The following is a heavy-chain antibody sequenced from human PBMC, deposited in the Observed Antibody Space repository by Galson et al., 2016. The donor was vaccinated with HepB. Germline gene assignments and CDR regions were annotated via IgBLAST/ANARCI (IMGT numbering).Heavy chain of an antibody. CDR3: AREVGFYHYIDY. J-gene: IGHJ4*02. V-gene: IGHV1-46*01. D-gene: IGHD3-16*01. Sequence: SVKVSCKASGYIITNYYMHWVRQAPGQGLEWMGLINPLDGTTAYAQKFQGRATLTRDTSTNTLYLSLDGLTSDDSAVYFCAREVGFYHYIDYWGQGTVVTVSS. CDR1: GYIITNYY. CDR2: INPLDGTT.